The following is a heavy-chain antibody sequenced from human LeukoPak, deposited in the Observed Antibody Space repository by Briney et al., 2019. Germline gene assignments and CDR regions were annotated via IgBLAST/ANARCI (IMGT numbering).Heavy chain of an antibody. CDR1: GFTFSSYW. D-gene: IGHD3-3*01. CDR2: IKQDGSEK. Sequence: GGSLRLSCAASGFTFSSYWMSWVRQAPGKGLEWVANIKQDGSEKYYVGSVKGRFTISRDNAKNSLYLQMNSLRAEDTAVYYCARDRERKLRFLEWSPRAPYGMDVWGQGTTVTVSS. CDR3: ARDRERKLRFLEWSPRAPYGMDV. J-gene: IGHJ6*02. V-gene: IGHV3-7*01.